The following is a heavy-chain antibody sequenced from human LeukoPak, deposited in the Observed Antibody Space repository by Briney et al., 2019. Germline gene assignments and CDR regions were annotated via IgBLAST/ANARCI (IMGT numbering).Heavy chain of an antibody. CDR3: ARIYDSRDSGLDV. J-gene: IGHJ6*02. D-gene: IGHD3-9*01. Sequence: KPGGSLRLSCAASGFTFADYYMNWIRQAPGKGLEWVSYIRSGSSYTDYADSVKGRFTISRDNAENSLYLQMNSLRADDTAVYYCARIYDSRDSGLDVWGQGTTVTVSS. CDR2: IRSGSSYT. CDR1: GFTFADYY. V-gene: IGHV3-11*03.